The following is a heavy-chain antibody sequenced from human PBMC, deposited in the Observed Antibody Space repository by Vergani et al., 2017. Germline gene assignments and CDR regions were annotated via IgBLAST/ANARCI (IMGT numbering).Heavy chain of an antibody. CDR2: INPSGGST. CDR1: GYTFTSYY. V-gene: IGHV1-46*01. D-gene: IGHD6-6*01. J-gene: IGHJ5*02. Sequence: QVQLVQSGAEVKKPGASVKVSCKASGYTFTSYYMHWVRQAPGQGLEWMGIINPSGGSTSYAQKFQGRVTMTRDTSTSTVYMELSSLRSEDTAVYYCAGAPGYSSSSGNWFDPWGQGTLVTVSS. CDR3: AGAPGYSSSSGNWFDP.